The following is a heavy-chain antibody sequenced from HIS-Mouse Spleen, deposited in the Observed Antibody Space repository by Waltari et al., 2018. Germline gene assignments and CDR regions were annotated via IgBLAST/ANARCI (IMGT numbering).Heavy chain of an antibody. CDR3: ARDFHDFWSGYYGGDKKHDAFDI. J-gene: IGHJ3*02. Sequence: QVQLQESGPGLVQPSETLSLTCTVSGGPISSHDRRWIPHHDSKARVWIGRIYTSGGTNYNPSLKSRVTMSVDTSKNQFSLKLSSVTAADTAVYYCARDFHDFWSGYYGGDKKHDAFDIWGQGTMVTVSS. CDR2: IYTSGGT. V-gene: IGHV4-4*07. CDR1: GGPISSHD. D-gene: IGHD3-3*01.